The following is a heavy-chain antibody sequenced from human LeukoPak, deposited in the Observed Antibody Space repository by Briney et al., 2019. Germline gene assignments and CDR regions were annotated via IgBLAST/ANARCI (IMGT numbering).Heavy chain of an antibody. V-gene: IGHV4-61*02. CDR1: GGSISSSSYY. CDR2: INTSGSI. CDR3: ARDNTVTTSLGWSDP. J-gene: IGHJ5*02. Sequence: SETLSLTCTVSGGSISSSSYYWGWIRQPPGKGLEWIGRINTSGSINYNPSLKSRVTISVDTSKNQFSLKVSSVTAADTAVYYCARDNTVTTSLGWSDPWGQGTLVTVSS. D-gene: IGHD4-11*01.